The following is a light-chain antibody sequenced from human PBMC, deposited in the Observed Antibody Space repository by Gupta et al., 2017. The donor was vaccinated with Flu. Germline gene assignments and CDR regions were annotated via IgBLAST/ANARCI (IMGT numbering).Light chain of an antibody. Sequence: QSVLTQPPSASGTPGQRVSLSCSGSSSNVGSNSVHWYQQLPGTAPKLLSFRNNQRPSGVPDRFSGSKSGASASLTISGLRSDDEADYYCASWDDSLSAVVFGGGTKLTGL. CDR2: RNN. J-gene: IGLJ2*01. V-gene: IGLV1-47*01. CDR3: ASWDDSLSAVV. CDR1: SSNVGSNS.